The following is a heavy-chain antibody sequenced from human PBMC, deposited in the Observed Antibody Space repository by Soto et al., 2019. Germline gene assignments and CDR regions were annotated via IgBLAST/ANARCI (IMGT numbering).Heavy chain of an antibody. D-gene: IGHD2-2*02. Sequence: QVQLQQWGAGLLKPSETLSLTCAVYGGSFSGYYWSWIRQPPGKGLEWIGEINDNGITNNNPSLKSRVTISGDPSKNQFSLKLSSVTAADTAVYYCTRGVYPRLKSWGQGTLVTVSS. J-gene: IGHJ5*02. CDR3: TRGVYPRLKS. CDR1: GGSFSGYY. V-gene: IGHV4-34*01. CDR2: INDNGIT.